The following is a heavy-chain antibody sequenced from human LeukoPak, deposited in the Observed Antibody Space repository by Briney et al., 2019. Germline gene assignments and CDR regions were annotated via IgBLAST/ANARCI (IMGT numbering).Heavy chain of an antibody. Sequence: NPSETLSLTCTVSGGSISSYYWSWIRQHPGKGLEWIGYIYYSGSTYYNPSLKSRVTISVDTSKNQFSLKLSSVTAADTAVYYCARDGPSSSWYVDYYYGMDVWGQGTTVTVSS. D-gene: IGHD6-13*01. V-gene: IGHV4-59*06. CDR2: IYYSGST. CDR3: ARDGPSSSWYVDYYYGMDV. CDR1: GGSISSYY. J-gene: IGHJ6*02.